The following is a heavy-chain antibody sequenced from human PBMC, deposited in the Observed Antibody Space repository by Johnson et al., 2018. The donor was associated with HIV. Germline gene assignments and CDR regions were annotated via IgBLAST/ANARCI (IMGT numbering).Heavy chain of an antibody. CDR1: EFIFSSYS. J-gene: IGHJ3*02. CDR3: ARGDSSGWYRYAFDI. CDR2: IRYDGSNK. Sequence: QVLLVESGGGVVQPGGSLRLSCAASEFIFSSYSMHWVRQAPGKGLEWVAFIRYDGSNKYYADSVKGRFTISRDNSKNTLYLQMNSLRAEDTAVYYCARGDSSGWYRYAFDIWGQGTMVTVSS. V-gene: IGHV3-30*02. D-gene: IGHD6-19*01.